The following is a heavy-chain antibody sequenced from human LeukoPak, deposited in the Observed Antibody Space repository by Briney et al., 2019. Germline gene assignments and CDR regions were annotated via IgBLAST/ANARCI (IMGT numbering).Heavy chain of an antibody. V-gene: IGHV4-4*08. CDR2: VNAVGST. J-gene: IGHJ4*02. CDR3: ARRVPAASGGGFDY. CDR1: GGSLSGCY. Sequence: SETLSLTCAVSGGSLSGCYWNWIRQPPGKGLEWIGYVNAVGSTKYNPSLSSRLTISVDKSKNQFSLKLNSVTAADSAVYFCARRVPAASGGGFDYWGQGTLVAVSS. D-gene: IGHD2-2*01.